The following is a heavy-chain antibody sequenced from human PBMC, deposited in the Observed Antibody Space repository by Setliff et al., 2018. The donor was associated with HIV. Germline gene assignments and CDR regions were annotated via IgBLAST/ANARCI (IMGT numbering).Heavy chain of an antibody. CDR1: GFTFSSYA. Sequence: PGGSLRLSCAASGFTFSSYAMSWVRQAPGKGLEWVSASSGRGGSTYYADSVKGRFTISRDNSKNTLYLQMNSLTVEDTAVYYCAKDLAANIYDFSALYYVPYPVGSWGQGTLVTVSS. V-gene: IGHV3-23*01. J-gene: IGHJ5*02. D-gene: IGHD3-16*01. CDR3: AKDLAANIYDFSALYYVPYPVGS. CDR2: SSGRGGST.